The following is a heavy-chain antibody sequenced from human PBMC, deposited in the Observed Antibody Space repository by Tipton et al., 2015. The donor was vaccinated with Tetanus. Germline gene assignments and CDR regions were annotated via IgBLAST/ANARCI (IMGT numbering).Heavy chain of an antibody. CDR2: ISAYNGNT. CDR3: ARDKTRITMVRGVSYDAFDI. J-gene: IGHJ3*02. CDR1: GYTFTSYG. Sequence: QSGPEVKKPGASVKVSCKASGYTFTSYGISWVRQVPGQGLEWMGWISAYNGNTNYAQKLQGRVTMTTDTSTSTAYMELRSLRSDDTAVYYCARDKTRITMVRGVSYDAFDIWGQGTMVTVSS. V-gene: IGHV1-18*01. D-gene: IGHD3-10*01.